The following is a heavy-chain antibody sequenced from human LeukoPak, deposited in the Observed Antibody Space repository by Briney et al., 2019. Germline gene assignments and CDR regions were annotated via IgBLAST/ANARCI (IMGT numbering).Heavy chain of an antibody. CDR2: IYSGGST. V-gene: IGHV3-66*01. J-gene: IGHJ6*02. CDR3: ARDRAVAAAPETYGMDV. CDR1: GFTVSSNY. D-gene: IGHD6-13*01. Sequence: PGGSLRLSCAASGFTVSSNYMSWVRQAPGKGLEWVSVIYSGGSTYYADSVKGRFTISRDNSKNTLYLQMNSLRAEDTAVYYCARDRAVAAAPETYGMDVWGQGTTVTVSS.